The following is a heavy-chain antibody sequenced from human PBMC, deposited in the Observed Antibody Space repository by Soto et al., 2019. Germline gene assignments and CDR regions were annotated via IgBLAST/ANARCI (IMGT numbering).Heavy chain of an antibody. J-gene: IGHJ6*02. CDR3: ARGGVQKWYYYYGMGV. CDR2: INHSGST. D-gene: IGHD1-1*01. Sequence: SDTLSLTCAVYGGSFSGYYWSWIRQPPGKGLEWIGEINHSGSTNYNPSLKSRVTISVDTSKNQFSLKLSSVTAADTAVYYCARGGVQKWYYYYGMGVWGQGTTVTVSS. CDR1: GGSFSGYY. V-gene: IGHV4-34*01.